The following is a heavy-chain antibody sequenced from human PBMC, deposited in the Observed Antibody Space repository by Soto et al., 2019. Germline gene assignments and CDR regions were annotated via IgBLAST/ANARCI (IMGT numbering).Heavy chain of an antibody. CDR3: AKDREPIAVAGLFDY. CDR1: GFTFSSYG. D-gene: IGHD6-19*01. Sequence: QVQLVESGGGVVQPGRSLRLSCAASGFTFSSYGMHWVRQAPGKGLEWVAVISYDGSNKYYADSVKGRFTISRDNSKNPLYLQMNSLRAEDTAVYYCAKDREPIAVAGLFDYWGQGTLVTVSS. CDR2: ISYDGSNK. J-gene: IGHJ4*02. V-gene: IGHV3-30*18.